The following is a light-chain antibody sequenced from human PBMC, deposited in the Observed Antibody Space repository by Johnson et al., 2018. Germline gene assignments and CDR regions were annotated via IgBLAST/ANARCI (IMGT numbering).Light chain of an antibody. Sequence: QSVLTQPPSVSAAPGQKVTISCSGSSSNIGNNYVSWYQQLPGTAPKLLIYENNKRPSGIPDRFSGSKSGTSATLGITGLQTGAEADYYCGTWYSSLSAGNVFVTGTKVTVL. V-gene: IGLV1-51*02. J-gene: IGLJ1*01. CDR2: ENN. CDR3: GTWYSSLSAGNV. CDR1: SSNIGNNY.